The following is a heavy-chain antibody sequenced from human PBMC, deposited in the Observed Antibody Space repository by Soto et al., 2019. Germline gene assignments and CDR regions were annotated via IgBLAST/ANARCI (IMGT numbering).Heavy chain of an antibody. CDR3: AKVGTTGTYAYYYYYMDV. D-gene: IGHD1-1*01. CDR1: GFTFSSYA. Sequence: EVQLLESGGGLVQPGGSLRLSCAASGFTFSSYAMSWVRQAPGKGLEWVSAISGSGGYTYYADSVKGRFTISRDNSKNSLYLQMNSLRAEDTAVYYCAKVGTTGTYAYYYYYMDVWGKGTTVTVSS. V-gene: IGHV3-23*01. J-gene: IGHJ6*03. CDR2: ISGSGGYT.